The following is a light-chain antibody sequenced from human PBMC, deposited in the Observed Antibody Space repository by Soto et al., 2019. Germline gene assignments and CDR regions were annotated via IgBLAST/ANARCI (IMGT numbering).Light chain of an antibody. CDR1: SSEDGSYNR. V-gene: IGLV2-18*02. CDR3: SSYTSSSTYV. Sequence: QSVLTQPPSVSGSLGQSVTISCTGTSSEDGSYNRVSWYQQPPGTAPKLMIYEVSNRPSGVPDRFTGSKSGNTASLTFSWLQAEDEADYYCSSYTSSSTYVFGTGTKVTVL. J-gene: IGLJ1*01. CDR2: EVS.